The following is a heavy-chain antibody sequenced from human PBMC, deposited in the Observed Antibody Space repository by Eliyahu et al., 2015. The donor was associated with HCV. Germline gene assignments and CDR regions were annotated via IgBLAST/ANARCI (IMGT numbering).Heavy chain of an antibody. CDR2: INWNXDYS. D-gene: IGHD6-6*01. CDR1: GFTFXDHA. CDR3: AKDAEQLVQSQYFDL. V-gene: IGHV3-9*01. J-gene: IGHJ2*01. Sequence: QLIESGGNLVQPGGSLXXSCAASGFTFXDHAXHWFRQPPGKGLEWVSGINWNXDYSGSAETVKGRFSISRDNAKNTLYLHMGSLKIEDTALYFCAKDAEQLVQSQYFDLWGRGTHVTVSS.